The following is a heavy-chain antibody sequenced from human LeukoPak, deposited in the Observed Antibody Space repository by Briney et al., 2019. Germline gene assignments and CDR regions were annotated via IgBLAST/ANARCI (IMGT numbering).Heavy chain of an antibody. Sequence: PGGSLRLSCAASGFTFSSYSMNWVRQAPGKGLEWVSSISSSSSYIYYADSVKGRFTISRDNAKNSLYLQMNSLRAEDTAVYYCASYYGSGSYYNFVPPFGYWGQGTLVTVSS. J-gene: IGHJ4*02. CDR1: GFTFSSYS. CDR3: ASYYGSGSYYNFVPPFGY. V-gene: IGHV3-21*01. CDR2: ISSSSSYI. D-gene: IGHD3-10*01.